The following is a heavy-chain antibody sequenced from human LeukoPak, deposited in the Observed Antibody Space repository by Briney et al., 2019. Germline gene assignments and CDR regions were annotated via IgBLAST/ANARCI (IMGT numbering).Heavy chain of an antibody. CDR2: VHYSGST. CDR1: GVSIFSYY. D-gene: IGHD3-9*01. Sequence: SETLSLTCSVSGVSIFSYYWNLIRQPPGKGLEWIGYVHYSGSTNYNPSLKSRVTISVDTSKSQFSLKLSSATAADTAVYYCATGRSIRYFDYWGQGTLLTVSS. CDR3: ATGRSIRYFDY. J-gene: IGHJ4*02. V-gene: IGHV4-59*08.